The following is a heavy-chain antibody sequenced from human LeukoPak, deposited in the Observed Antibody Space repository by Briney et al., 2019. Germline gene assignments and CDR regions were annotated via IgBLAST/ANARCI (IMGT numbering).Heavy chain of an antibody. J-gene: IGHJ3*01. CDR2: IYPTDSYT. D-gene: IGHD1-26*01. CDR1: GYSFTTHW. CDR3: VRLVVAANRGSFDL. Sequence: GESLKISCKGSGYSFTTHWIAWVRQMPGKGLEWMGIIYPTDSYTKYSPSFQGQVTISADKSTTTAYLQWSSLKASDTAMYYCVRLVVAANRGSFDLWGQGTMVTVSS. V-gene: IGHV5-51*01.